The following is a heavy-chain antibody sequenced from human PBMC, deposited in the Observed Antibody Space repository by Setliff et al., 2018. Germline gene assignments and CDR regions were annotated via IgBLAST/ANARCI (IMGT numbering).Heavy chain of an antibody. V-gene: IGHV1-46*01. CDR3: ARAGLAAAGRKGVLDH. Sequence: GASVKVSCKASGYTFTSYYMHWVRQAPGQGLEWMGILNPGGGSPSSAQRFQGRVTMTRDTSTNTAYMELNSLTSNDTAVYYCARAGLAAAGRKGVLDHWGQGTLVTVSS. J-gene: IGHJ4*02. CDR1: GYTFTSYY. D-gene: IGHD6-13*01. CDR2: LNPGGGSP.